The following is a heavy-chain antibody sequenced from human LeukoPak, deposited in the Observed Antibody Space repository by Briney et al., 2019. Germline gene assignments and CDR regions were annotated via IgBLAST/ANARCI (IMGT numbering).Heavy chain of an antibody. CDR3: ARASGSNYDFDY. D-gene: IGHD1-26*01. Sequence: ASVKVSCKASGYTFTGYYMHWVRQAPGQGLEWMGWINPNSGGTNYAQKFQGRVTMTRDTSINTAYMELNRLTSDDTAVYYCARASGSNYDFDYWGQGTLVTVSS. J-gene: IGHJ4*02. CDR2: INPNSGGT. V-gene: IGHV1-2*02. CDR1: GYTFTGYY.